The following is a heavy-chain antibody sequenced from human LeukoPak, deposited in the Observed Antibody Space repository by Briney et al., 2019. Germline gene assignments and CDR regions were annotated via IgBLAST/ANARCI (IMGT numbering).Heavy chain of an antibody. Sequence: PSETLSLTCTVSGGSINSGGYYWSWIRQHPGKGLEWIGYIYYSGSTYYNPSLKSRVTISVDTSKNQFSLKLSSVTAADTAVYYCARGRYFDSADPSDYWGQGTLVTVSS. CDR3: ARGRYFDSADPSDY. V-gene: IGHV4-31*03. D-gene: IGHD3-9*01. CDR1: GGSINSGGYY. J-gene: IGHJ4*02. CDR2: IYYSGST.